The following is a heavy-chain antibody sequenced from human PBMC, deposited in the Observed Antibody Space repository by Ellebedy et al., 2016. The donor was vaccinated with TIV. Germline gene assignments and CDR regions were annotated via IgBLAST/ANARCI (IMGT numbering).Heavy chain of an antibody. Sequence: PGGSLRLSCAASGFTFSNYAMSWVRQAPGRGLEWVANIKEDGSEKNYVDSVKGRFTVSRDNAKNTLYLQMNSLRAEDTAVYYCARDYRNKGFDVWGQGTMVTVSS. CDR3: ARDYRNKGFDV. V-gene: IGHV3-7*01. D-gene: IGHD1/OR15-1a*01. CDR2: IKEDGSEK. J-gene: IGHJ3*01. CDR1: GFTFSNYA.